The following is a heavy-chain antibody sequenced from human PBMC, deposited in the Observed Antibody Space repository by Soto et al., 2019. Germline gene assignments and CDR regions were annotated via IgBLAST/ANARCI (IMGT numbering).Heavy chain of an antibody. Sequence: PGESLKISCKGSGYSFTSYWIGWVRQMPGKGLEWMGIIYPGDSDTRYSPSFQGQVTISADKSISTAYLQWSSLKASDTAMYYCARPVEMATIADAFDIWGQGTMVTVSS. D-gene: IGHD5-12*01. CDR3: ARPVEMATIADAFDI. V-gene: IGHV5-51*01. CDR2: IYPGDSDT. J-gene: IGHJ3*02. CDR1: GYSFTSYW.